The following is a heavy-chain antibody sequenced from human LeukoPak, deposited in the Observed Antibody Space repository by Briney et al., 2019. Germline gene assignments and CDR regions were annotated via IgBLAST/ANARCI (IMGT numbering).Heavy chain of an antibody. CDR2: LSNTGSS. Sequence: SETLSLTCSVSGDSISSSYWAWIRQPPGRGLEWIGYLSNTGSSTNNPSLKSRVSISLETPRNRFSLDLSSVTDADTAVYYCARARYHGLGSGYSGGFYYMDVWGKGTTVIVSS. J-gene: IGHJ6*03. CDR3: ARARYHGLGSGYSGGFYYMDV. CDR1: GDSISSSY. V-gene: IGHV4-59*01. D-gene: IGHD3-3*01.